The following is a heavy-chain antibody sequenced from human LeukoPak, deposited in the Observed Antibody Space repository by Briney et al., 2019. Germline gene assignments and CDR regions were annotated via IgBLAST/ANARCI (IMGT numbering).Heavy chain of an antibody. D-gene: IGHD3-22*01. V-gene: IGHV1-2*02. J-gene: IGHJ4*02. Sequence: ASVKVSCKASGYSFTGYYMHWVRQAPGQGLEWMGWINPSSGATKYAQKLQGRVAMTRDTSISTAYMELSRLRSDDTAVYYCARDYYDSSDYFPGYWGQGTLVTVSS. CDR3: ARDYYDSSDYFPGY. CDR2: INPSSGAT. CDR1: GYSFTGYY.